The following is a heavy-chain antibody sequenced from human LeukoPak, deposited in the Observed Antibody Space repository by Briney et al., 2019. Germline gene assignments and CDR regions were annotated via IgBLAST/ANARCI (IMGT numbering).Heavy chain of an antibody. V-gene: IGHV4-59*01. CDR2: LHDSGSP. J-gene: IGHJ1*01. D-gene: IGHD1/OR15-1a*01. CDR3: ARVRTGNNSRPEYLEH. CDR1: GGSISSYC. Sequence: PSETLSLTCTVAGGSISSYCWTWIRQSPGKGLEWIGYLHDSGSPNYNASLRSRVTISADTSKNQISLKVRSGTAADTAIYYCARVRTGNNSRPEYLEHWGQGTLVTVSS.